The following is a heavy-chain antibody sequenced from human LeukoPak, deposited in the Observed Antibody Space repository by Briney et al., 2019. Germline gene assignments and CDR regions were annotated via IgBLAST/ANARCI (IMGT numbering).Heavy chain of an antibody. CDR1: GGSFSGYY. Sequence: ASETLSLTCAVYGGSFSGYYWSWIRQPPGKGLEWIGEINHSGSTNYNPSLKSRVTISVDTSKNQFSLKLSSVTAADTAAYYCARGHVVVTAKSFDYWGQGTLVTVSS. V-gene: IGHV4-34*01. CDR3: ARGHVVVTAKSFDY. D-gene: IGHD2-21*02. J-gene: IGHJ4*02. CDR2: INHSGST.